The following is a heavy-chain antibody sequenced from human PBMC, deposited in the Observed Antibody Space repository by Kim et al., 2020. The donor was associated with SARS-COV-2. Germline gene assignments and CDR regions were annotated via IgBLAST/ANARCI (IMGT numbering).Heavy chain of an antibody. CDR2: ISSDGSNK. CDR1: GVIFSTCA. Sequence: GGSLRLSCAASGVIFSTCAMHWVRQAPGRGLEWVALISSDGSNKYYADSVKGRFSISRDNSKNTLYLQMNSLRPEDTAVYYCARVLVGALKRQYYFDYWGQGTLVTVSS. J-gene: IGHJ4*02. CDR3: ARVLVGALKRQYYFDY. V-gene: IGHV3-30*04. D-gene: IGHD1-26*01.